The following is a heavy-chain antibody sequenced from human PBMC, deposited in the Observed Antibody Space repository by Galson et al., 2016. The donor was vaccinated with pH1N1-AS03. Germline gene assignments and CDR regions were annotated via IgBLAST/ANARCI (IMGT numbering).Heavy chain of an antibody. CDR2: VVTSGDT. J-gene: IGHJ4*02. D-gene: IGHD1-26*01. V-gene: IGHV3-23*01. CDR3: AKDRVCDDSQWVFDY. Sequence: SLRLSCAASGFRLTSIAMTWVRQAPGKGLEWVSGVVTSGDTYFAGSVKCRFSISRDDSKNTMYLQMDSLGVEDTAIYYCAKDRVCDDSQWVFDYWGQGNPVTVSS. CDR1: GFRLTSIA.